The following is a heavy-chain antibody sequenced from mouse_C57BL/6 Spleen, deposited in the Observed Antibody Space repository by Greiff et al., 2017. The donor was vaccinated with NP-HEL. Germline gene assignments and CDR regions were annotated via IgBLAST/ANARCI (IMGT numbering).Heavy chain of an antibody. Sequence: VQLQQSGAELVMPGASVKLSCKASGYTFTSYWMHWVKQRPGQGLEWIGEIDPSDSYTNYNQKFKGKSTLTVDKSSSTAYMQLSSLTSEDSAVYYCARTGSSYPWFAYWGQGTLVTVSA. D-gene: IGHD1-1*01. V-gene: IGHV1-69*01. CDR1: GYTFTSYW. CDR3: ARTGSSYPWFAY. J-gene: IGHJ3*01. CDR2: IDPSDSYT.